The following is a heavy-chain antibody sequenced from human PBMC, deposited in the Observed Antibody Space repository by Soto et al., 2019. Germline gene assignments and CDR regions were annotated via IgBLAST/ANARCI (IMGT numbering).Heavy chain of an antibody. D-gene: IGHD3-22*01. CDR3: ARQGGDYYDSSGYPFDY. J-gene: IGHJ4*02. CDR1: GYSFTSYW. V-gene: IGHV5-10-1*01. Sequence: LGESLKISCKGSGYSFTSYWISWVRQMPGKGLEWMGRIDPSASYTNYSPSFQGHVTISADKSISTAYLQWSSLKASDTAMYYCARQGGDYYDSSGYPFDYWGQGTLGTVS. CDR2: IDPSASYT.